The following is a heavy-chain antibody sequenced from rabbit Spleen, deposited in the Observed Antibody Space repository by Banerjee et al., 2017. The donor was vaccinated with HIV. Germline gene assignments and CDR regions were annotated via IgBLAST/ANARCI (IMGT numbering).Heavy chain of an antibody. J-gene: IGHJ4*01. Sequence: QQQLEESGGGLVKPGGTLTLTCKASGIDFTSYQYMCWVRQAPGKGLEWIGYIDPLFGTTYYANWVNGRFTISSHNAQNTLYLQLNSLTVADTATYFCERGASSSGYYSLWGPGTLVTVS. CDR1: GIDFTSYQY. CDR3: ERGASSSGYYSL. V-gene: IGHV1S43*01. CDR2: IDPLFGTT. D-gene: IGHD1-1*01.